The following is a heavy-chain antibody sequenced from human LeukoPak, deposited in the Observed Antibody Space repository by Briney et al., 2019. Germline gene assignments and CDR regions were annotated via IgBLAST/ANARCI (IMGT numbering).Heavy chain of an antibody. D-gene: IGHD4-17*01. CDR2: INSDGSST. Sequence: GGSLRLSCAASGFTFSSYWMHWVRQAPGKGLVWVSRINSDGSSTSYADSVKGRFTISRDNAKNTLYLQMNSLRAEDTAVYYCAREGGYGDYWLDPWGQGTLVTVSS. J-gene: IGHJ5*02. CDR1: GFTFSSYW. CDR3: AREGGYGDYWLDP. V-gene: IGHV3-74*01.